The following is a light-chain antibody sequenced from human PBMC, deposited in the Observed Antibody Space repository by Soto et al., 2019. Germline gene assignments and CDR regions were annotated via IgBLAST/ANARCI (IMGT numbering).Light chain of an antibody. CDR1: QSVVHSFTNQQY. CDR3: QQYYSAPIT. J-gene: IGKJ5*01. Sequence: DIVMTQSPDSLALSLGERATINCKYIQSVVHSFTNQQYVDGSPQSPGQPPQLLIYWASMRESGVPDRFSGIGSETDFTLTSSSLQAEDVAVYYCQQYYSAPITFGRGTRLEIK. V-gene: IGKV4-1*01. CDR2: WAS.